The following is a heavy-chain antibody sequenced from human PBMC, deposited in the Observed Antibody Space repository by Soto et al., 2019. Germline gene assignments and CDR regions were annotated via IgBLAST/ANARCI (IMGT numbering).Heavy chain of an antibody. J-gene: IGHJ3*02. Sequence: QLQLQESGPGLVKPSETLSLTCTVSGGSISSSSYYWGWIRQPPGKGLEGIGSIYYSGSTYYNPSLKSRVTTSVDTSKNQSSLKLSSVTAADTAVYYCATYCSGGSCYLYDAFDIWGQGTMVTVSS. D-gene: IGHD2-15*01. CDR3: ATYCSGGSCYLYDAFDI. CDR2: IYYSGST. V-gene: IGHV4-39*01. CDR1: GGSISSSSYY.